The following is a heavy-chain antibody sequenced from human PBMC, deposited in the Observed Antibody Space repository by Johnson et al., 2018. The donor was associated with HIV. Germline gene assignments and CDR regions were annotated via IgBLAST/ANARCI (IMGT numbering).Heavy chain of an antibody. J-gene: IGHJ3*02. V-gene: IGHV3-30*02. CDR1: GFTFSSYG. CDR3: ARDRGWELLLGAFDI. D-gene: IGHD1-26*01. Sequence: QVQLVESGGGVVQPGGSLRLSCAASGFTFSSYGMHWVRQAPGKGLEWVAFIRYDGSNKYYADSVKGRFTISRDNSKNTLYLQMISRRAEDTAVYDCARDRGWELLLGAFDIWGQGTMVTVSS. CDR2: IRYDGSNK.